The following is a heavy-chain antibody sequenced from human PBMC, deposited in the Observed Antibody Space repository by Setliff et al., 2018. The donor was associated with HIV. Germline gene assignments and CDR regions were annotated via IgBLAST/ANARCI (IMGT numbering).Heavy chain of an antibody. CDR3: ARDLEGYCSSPSCYPGDL. Sequence: GGSLRLSCAASGFTFSNYWMDWVRQAPGKGLEWVATIKQDGSEIYYVDSVKGRFTISRDNARTSLYLEMSSLRVEDTAVYYCARDLEGYCSSPSCYPGDLWGRGTLVTVSS. CDR2: IKQDGSEI. CDR1: GFTFSNYW. D-gene: IGHD2-2*01. J-gene: IGHJ2*01. V-gene: IGHV3-7*03.